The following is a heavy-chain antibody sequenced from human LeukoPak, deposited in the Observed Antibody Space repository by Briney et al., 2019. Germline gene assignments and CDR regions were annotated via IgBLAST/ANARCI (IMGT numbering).Heavy chain of an antibody. CDR2: ISSSSSTI. CDR3: ARSRHYYYYMDV. J-gene: IGHJ6*03. CDR1: GFTFSSYS. V-gene: IGHV3-48*01. Sequence: GGPLRLSCAASGFTFSSYSMNWVRQAPGKGLEWVSYISSSSSTIYYADSVKGRFTISRDNAKNSLYLQMNSLRAEDTAVYYCARSRHYYYYMDVWGKGTTVTVSS.